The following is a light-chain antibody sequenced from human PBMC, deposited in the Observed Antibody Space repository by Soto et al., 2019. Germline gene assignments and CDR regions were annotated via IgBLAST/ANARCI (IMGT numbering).Light chain of an antibody. Sequence: EVVMTQSPATLSASPGERATLSCWASETVATNLAGYQQKPGQAPRLLISGASTRAAGISDRFRGSGSGTEFTLTISSLRSEDSCIYYCQQYFEWPPMTFGQGTKVEI. CDR1: ETVATN. J-gene: IGKJ1*01. CDR3: QQYFEWPPMT. V-gene: IGKV3-15*01. CDR2: GAS.